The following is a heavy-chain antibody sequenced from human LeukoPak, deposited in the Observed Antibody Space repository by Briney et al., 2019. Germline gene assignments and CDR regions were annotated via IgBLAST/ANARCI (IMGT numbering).Heavy chain of an antibody. CDR2: INERGSET. J-gene: IGHJ4*02. D-gene: IGHD3-3*01. CDR3: AKDYSFSDFN. CDR1: GFVFSNHW. V-gene: IGHV3-7*01. Sequence: GGSLRLSCAASGFVFSNHWMTWVRQAPGKGLEWVANINERGSETYYADYVKGRFTISRDNTKKSLFLQLNSLGVEDTATYYCAKDYSFSDFNWGQGTLVTVSS.